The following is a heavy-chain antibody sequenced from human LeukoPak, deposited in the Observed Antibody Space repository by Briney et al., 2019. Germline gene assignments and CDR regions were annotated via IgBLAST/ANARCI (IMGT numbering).Heavy chain of an antibody. CDR1: GFTFYSYA. CDR3: ATGSSSGWYDSFDY. CDR2: ISCSGGST. D-gene: IGHD6-19*01. Sequence: GVSLTRSCEASGFTFYSYAMSWVPHAPGKGREGVTAISCSGGSTYHAVPVRVRVTISRENYKNTLYLEMNSLRVEDTAVYYCATGSSSGWYDSFDYWGQGTLVTVSS. J-gene: IGHJ4*02. V-gene: IGHV3-23*01.